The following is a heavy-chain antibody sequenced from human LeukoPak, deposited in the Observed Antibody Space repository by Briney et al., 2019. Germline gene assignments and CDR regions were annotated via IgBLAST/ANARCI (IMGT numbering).Heavy chain of an antibody. Sequence: SETLSLTCTVSGGSISSGSYYWSWIRQPAGKGLEGIGRIYTSVSTNYNPSLKSRVTISVDTSKTQFSLKLSSVTAADTAVYYCARSSPVGATFYFDYWGQGTLVTVSS. D-gene: IGHD1-26*01. CDR1: GGSISSGSYY. V-gene: IGHV4-61*02. J-gene: IGHJ4*02. CDR2: IYTSVST. CDR3: ARSSPVGATFYFDY.